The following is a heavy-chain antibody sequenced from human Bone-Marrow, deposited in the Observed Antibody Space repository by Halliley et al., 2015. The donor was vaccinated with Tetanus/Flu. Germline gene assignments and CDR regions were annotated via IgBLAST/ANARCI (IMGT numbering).Heavy chain of an antibody. CDR3: ARGGDSGPDY. V-gene: IGHV1-3*01. D-gene: IGHD3-16*01. Sequence: LEWMESINPGRCPTQYSQGFQGKFSITRDSSTKTVYLELNNVRSEDSGLFFCARGGDSGPDYWGQGSLVTVSS. CDR2: INPGRCPT. J-gene: IGHJ4*02.